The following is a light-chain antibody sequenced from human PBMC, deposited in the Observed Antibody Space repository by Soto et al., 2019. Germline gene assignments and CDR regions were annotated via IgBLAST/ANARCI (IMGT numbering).Light chain of an antibody. CDR1: QSVSSW. CDR2: AAC. CDR3: QYYGSSHSNT. J-gene: IGKJ5*01. V-gene: IGKV1-5*01. Sequence: MQMTYSRCPLSPCVGHRATITCRAGQSVSSWVAWYQQKPGKAPKLLGYAACTSTSGAPSRYSGSASANDSTTTISLEPEDYAVYYCQYYGSSHSNTFGQGTRLEIK.